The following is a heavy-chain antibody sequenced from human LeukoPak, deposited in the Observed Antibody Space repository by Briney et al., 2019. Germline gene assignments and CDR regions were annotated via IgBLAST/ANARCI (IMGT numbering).Heavy chain of an antibody. V-gene: IGHV1-69*10. D-gene: IGHD3-3*01. CDR3: ASSHYDFWSGVGHAFDI. CDR2: IIPILGIA. Sequence: ASVKVSCKASGGTFSSYAISWVRQAPGQGLGWMGGIIPILGIANYAQKFQGRVTITADKSTSTAYMELSSLRSEDTAVYYCASSHYDFWSGVGHAFDIWGQGTMVTVSS. CDR1: GGTFSSYA. J-gene: IGHJ3*02.